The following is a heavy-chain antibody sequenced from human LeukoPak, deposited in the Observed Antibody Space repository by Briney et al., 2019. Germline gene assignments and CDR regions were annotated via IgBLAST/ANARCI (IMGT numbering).Heavy chain of an antibody. CDR3: AREISSSGYPLDY. CDR2: IWYDGSNK. J-gene: IGHJ4*02. V-gene: IGHV3-33*01. CDR1: GFTFSSYG. D-gene: IGHD5-12*01. Sequence: GRSLRLSCAASGFTFSSYGMHWVRQAPGKGLEWVAVIWYDGSNKYYADSVKGRFTISRDNSKNTLYLQMNSLRAEDTAVYYCAREISSSGYPLDYWGRGTLVTVSS.